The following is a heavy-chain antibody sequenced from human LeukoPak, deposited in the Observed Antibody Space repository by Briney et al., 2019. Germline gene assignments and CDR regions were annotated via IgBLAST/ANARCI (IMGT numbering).Heavy chain of an antibody. CDR3: AREGVRFPGSTSQPIDY. CDR2: IIPILGIA. D-gene: IGHD2-2*01. J-gene: IGHJ4*02. Sequence: GASVTVSCKASGGTFSSYAISWVRQAPGQGLEWMGRIIPILGIANYAQKFQGRVTITADKSTSTAYMELSSLRSEDTAVYYCAREGVRFPGSTSQPIDYWGQGTLVTVSS. CDR1: GGTFSSYA. V-gene: IGHV1-69*04.